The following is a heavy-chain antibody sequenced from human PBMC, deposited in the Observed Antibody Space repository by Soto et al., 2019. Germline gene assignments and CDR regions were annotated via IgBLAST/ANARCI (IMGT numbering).Heavy chain of an antibody. V-gene: IGHV4-31*11. CDR3: AREPTAAGGYYLES. J-gene: IGHJ4*02. CDR2: IYYSGST. Sequence: PSETLSLTCAVSGGSITSADYYWTWIRQHPGKGLEWIGYIYYSGSTYYNPSLRSRVSILLDTSKNQFSLKLTSMTAADTAVYYCAREPTAAGGYYLESWGQGTRVTVSS. CDR1: GGSITSADYY. D-gene: IGHD6-13*01.